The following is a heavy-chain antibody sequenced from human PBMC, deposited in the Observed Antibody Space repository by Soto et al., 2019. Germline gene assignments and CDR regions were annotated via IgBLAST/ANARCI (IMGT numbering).Heavy chain of an antibody. CDR3: ARRLQWQLRPLDS. Sequence: PGGSLRLSFAGSGFTFSDYYITWIRRAPGKGLEWVSYINTLSSAIYYADSVKGRFTISRDNAKNSVYLQMNSLRAEDTAVYYCARRLQWQLRPLDSWGRGTLVTVSS. V-gene: IGHV3-11*01. D-gene: IGHD6-19*01. CDR1: GFTFSDYY. J-gene: IGHJ4*02. CDR2: INTLSSAI.